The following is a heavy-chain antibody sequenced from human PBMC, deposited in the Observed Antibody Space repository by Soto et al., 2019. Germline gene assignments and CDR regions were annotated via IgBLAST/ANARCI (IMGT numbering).Heavy chain of an antibody. CDR2: ISYDGSNK. J-gene: IGHJ4*02. V-gene: IGHV3-30-3*01. CDR3: ARDLQDYSVADY. CDR1: GFTFSSYA. Sequence: GGSLRLSCAASGFTFSSYAMHWVRQAPGKGLEWVAVISYDGSNKYYADSVKGRFTISRDNSKNTLYLQMNSLRAEDTAVYYCARDLQDYSVADYWGQGTLVTVSS. D-gene: IGHD4-4*01.